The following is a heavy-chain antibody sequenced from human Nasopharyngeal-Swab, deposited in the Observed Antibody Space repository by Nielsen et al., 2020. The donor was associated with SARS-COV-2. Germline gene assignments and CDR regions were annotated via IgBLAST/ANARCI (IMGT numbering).Heavy chain of an antibody. CDR3: AKDSVIFDYSRHWYFDL. D-gene: IGHD3/OR15-3a*01. CDR1: GFTVSSNY. J-gene: IGHJ2*01. V-gene: IGHV3-66*01. Sequence: SCAASGFTVSSNYMSWVRQAPGKGLEWVSVIYSGGSTYYADSVKGRFTISRDNSKNTLYLQMNSLRAEDTAVYYCAKDSVIFDYSRHWYFDLWGRGTLVTVSS. CDR2: IYSGGST.